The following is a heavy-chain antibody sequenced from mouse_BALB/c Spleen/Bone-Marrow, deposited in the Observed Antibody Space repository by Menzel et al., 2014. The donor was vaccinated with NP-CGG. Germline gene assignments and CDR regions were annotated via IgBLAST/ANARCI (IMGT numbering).Heavy chain of an antibody. CDR2: ILTGTGSS. D-gene: IGHD2-3*01. J-gene: IGHJ1*01. CDR3: ARYDGYWYFDV. Sequence: VQLQQSGAELMKPGASVEISCKASGYTFSNFWIEWVKQRPGQGLEWLGEILTGTGSSRYNGKVKDKATFTADTSSNTAYMQLSSLTSEDSAVYYCARYDGYWYFDVWGAGTTVTVSS. V-gene: IGHV1-9*01. CDR1: GYTFSNFW.